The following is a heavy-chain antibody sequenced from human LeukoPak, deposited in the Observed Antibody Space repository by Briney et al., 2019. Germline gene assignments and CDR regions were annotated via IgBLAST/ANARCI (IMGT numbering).Heavy chain of an antibody. V-gene: IGHV3-64*01. J-gene: IGHJ4*02. CDR1: GFTFSSYA. CDR2: ISSNGGST. Sequence: GGSLRLSCAASGFTFSSYAMHWVRQALGKGLEYVSAISSNGGSTYFANSVKGRFTICRDNSNNTLYLQMGSPRAEDMAVYYCARVCSYDSSGYLDYWGQGTLVTVSS. D-gene: IGHD3-22*01. CDR3: ARVCSYDSSGYLDY.